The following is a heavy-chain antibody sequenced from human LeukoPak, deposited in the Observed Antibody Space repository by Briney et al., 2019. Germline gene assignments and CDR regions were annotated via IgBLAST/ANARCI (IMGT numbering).Heavy chain of an antibody. J-gene: IGHJ4*02. CDR2: FDPEDGET. Sequence: ASVKVSCKVSGYTLTELSIHWVRQAPGKGLEWMGGFDPEDGETIYAQKFQGRVTMTEDTSTDTAYMELSSLRSEDTAVYYCATDIRAGTPHDYWGQGTLVTVSS. CDR3: ATDIRAGTPHDY. CDR1: GYTLTELS. V-gene: IGHV1-24*01. D-gene: IGHD6-19*01.